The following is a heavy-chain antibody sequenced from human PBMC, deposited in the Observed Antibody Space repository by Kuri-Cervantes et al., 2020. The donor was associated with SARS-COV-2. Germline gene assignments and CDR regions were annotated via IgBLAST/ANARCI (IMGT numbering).Heavy chain of an antibody. CDR2: INPSGGGT. Sequence: ASVKVSCKASGDIFTNYYMSWVRQAPGQGLEWLGIINPSGGGTSYAQKFQGRVTMTRDTSISTAYMELSRLRSDDTAVYYCARDPGGLDAFDTRGQGTMVTVSS. D-gene: IGHD4-23*01. CDR1: GDIFTNYY. CDR3: ARDPGGLDAFDT. J-gene: IGHJ3*02. V-gene: IGHV1-46*01.